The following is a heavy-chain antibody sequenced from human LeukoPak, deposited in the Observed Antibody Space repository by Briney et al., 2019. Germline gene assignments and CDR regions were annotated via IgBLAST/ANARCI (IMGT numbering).Heavy chain of an antibody. CDR2: ISSSGSTI. V-gene: IGHV3-11*01. J-gene: IGHJ6*02. Sequence: PGGSLRLSCAASGFTFSDYYMSWIRQAPGKGLEWVSYISSSGSTIYYADSVKGRFTISRDNAKNSLYLQMNSLRAEDTAVYYCARDRDSGSYYYYGMDVWGQGTTVTVSS. CDR3: ARDRDSGSYYYYGMDV. D-gene: IGHD3-10*01. CDR1: GFTFSDYY.